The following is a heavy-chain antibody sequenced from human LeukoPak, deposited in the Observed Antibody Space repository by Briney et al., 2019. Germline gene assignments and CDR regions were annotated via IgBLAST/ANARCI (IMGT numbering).Heavy chain of an antibody. D-gene: IGHD2-2*01. J-gene: IGHJ3*02. V-gene: IGHV3-30-3*01. Sequence: PGGSLRLSCAASGFTFSSYAMHWVRQAPGKGLEWVAVISYDGSNKYYADSVKGRFTISRDNSKNTLSLQMNSLRAEDTAVYYCARDRPEDIVVVPAATGAFGIWGQGTMVTVSS. CDR2: ISYDGSNK. CDR1: GFTFSSYA. CDR3: ARDRPEDIVVVPAATGAFGI.